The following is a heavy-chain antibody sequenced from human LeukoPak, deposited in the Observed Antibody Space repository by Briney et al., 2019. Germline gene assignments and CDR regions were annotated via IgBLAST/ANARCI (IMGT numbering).Heavy chain of an antibody. CDR1: GFTFSSYS. V-gene: IGHV3-21*01. CDR3: ARAEGYCGGDCYSRIGAYYYYYMDV. CDR2: ISSSSSYI. J-gene: IGHJ6*03. D-gene: IGHD2-21*02. Sequence: GGSLRLSCAASGFTFSSYSMNWVRQAPGKGLEWVSSISSSSSYIYYADSVKGRFTISRDNAKNSLYLQMNSLRAEDTAVYYCARAEGYCGGDCYSRIGAYYYYYMDVWGKGTTVTVSS.